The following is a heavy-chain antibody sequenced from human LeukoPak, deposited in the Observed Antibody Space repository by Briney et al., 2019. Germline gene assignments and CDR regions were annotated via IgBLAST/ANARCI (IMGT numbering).Heavy chain of an antibody. V-gene: IGHV4-34*01. CDR1: GGSFSGYY. Sequence: SETLSLTCAVYGGSFSGYYWSWIRQPPGKGLEWIGEINHSGSTNYNPSLKSRVTISVDTSKNQFSLKLSSVTAADTAVYYCARGRGGLLLFHYYYMDVWGKGTTVTVSS. J-gene: IGHJ6*03. D-gene: IGHD3-10*01. CDR2: INHSGST. CDR3: ARGRGGLLLFHYYYMDV.